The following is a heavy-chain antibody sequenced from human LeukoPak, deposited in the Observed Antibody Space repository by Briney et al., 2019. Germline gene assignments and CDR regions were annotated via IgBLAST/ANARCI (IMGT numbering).Heavy chain of an antibody. V-gene: IGHV4-59*08. CDR1: GGSISSYY. CDR2: IYYSGST. J-gene: IGHJ6*02. Sequence: PSETLSLTCTVSGGSISSYYWSWIRQPPGKGLEWIGYIYYSGSTNYNPSLKSRVTISVDTSKNQFSLKLSSVTAADTAVYYCARHSHCSGGSCYSYYYYGMDVWGQGTTVTVSS. D-gene: IGHD2-15*01. CDR3: ARHSHCSGGSCYSYYYYGMDV.